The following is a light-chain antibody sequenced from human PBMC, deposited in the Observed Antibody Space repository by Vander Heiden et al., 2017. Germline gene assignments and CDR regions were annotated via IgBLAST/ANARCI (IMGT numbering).Light chain of an antibody. CDR3: QQFNNYPWT. V-gene: IGKV1-9*01. J-gene: IGKJ1*01. Sequence: QLTQSPSSLSASVGDRVTLTCRASQAIDTFLAWYQQKPGEAPRLLIYGAHTLQSGVPSRFGGSRSGTDFTLTISSLQPEDSANYFCQQFNNYPWTFGRGTTVEIK. CDR1: QAIDTF. CDR2: GAH.